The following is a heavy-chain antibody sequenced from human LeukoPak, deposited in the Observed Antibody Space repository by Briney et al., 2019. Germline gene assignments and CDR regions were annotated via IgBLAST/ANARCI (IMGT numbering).Heavy chain of an antibody. Sequence: EGSLRLSCAASGFTFSSYGMHWVRQAPGKGLEWVAVIWYDGSRKYYTDSVKGRFTISRDNSKNTLYLQMNSLRAEDTAVYYCARDYGFTPDYWGQGTLVTVSS. D-gene: IGHD3-10*01. V-gene: IGHV3-33*01. CDR3: ARDYGFTPDY. J-gene: IGHJ4*02. CDR1: GFTFSSYG. CDR2: IWYDGSRK.